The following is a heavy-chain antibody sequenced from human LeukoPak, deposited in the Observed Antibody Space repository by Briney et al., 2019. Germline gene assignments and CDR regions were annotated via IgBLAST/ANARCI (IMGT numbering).Heavy chain of an antibody. Sequence: SETLSLTCTVSGGSIRSYYWNWIRQPPGKGLEWIGYIYYSGSTNYNPSLKSRVTISVDTSKNQLSLRLSSVTAADTAVYYCARVGLGMVRGVIGYWGQGTLVTVSS. CDR2: IYYSGST. J-gene: IGHJ4*02. D-gene: IGHD3-10*01. CDR1: GGSIRSYY. V-gene: IGHV4-59*01. CDR3: ARVGLGMVRGVIGY.